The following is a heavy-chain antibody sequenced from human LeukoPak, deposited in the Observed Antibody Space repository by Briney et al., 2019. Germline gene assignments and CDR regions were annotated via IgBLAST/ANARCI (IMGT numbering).Heavy chain of an antibody. CDR1: GGSISSSNW. V-gene: IGHV4-4*02. CDR3: ARGGYSYGYLMCAFDT. Sequence: SETLSLTCAVSGGSISSSNWWSWVRQPPGKGLEWIGEIYHSGSTNYNPSLKSRVTISVDKSKNQFSLKLSSVTAADTAVYYCARGGYSYGYLMCAFDTWGQGTMVTVSS. D-gene: IGHD5-18*01. CDR2: IYHSGST. J-gene: IGHJ3*02.